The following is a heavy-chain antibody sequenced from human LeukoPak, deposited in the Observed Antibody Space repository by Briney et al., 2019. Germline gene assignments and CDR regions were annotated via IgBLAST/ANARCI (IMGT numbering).Heavy chain of an antibody. J-gene: IGHJ5*02. CDR2: ISGSGGST. CDR1: GFTVSSNS. D-gene: IGHD2-8*01. Sequence: GGSLRLSCTVSGFTVSSNSMSWVRQAPGKGLEWVSAISGSGGSTYYADSVKGRFTISRDNSKNTLYLQMNSLRAEDTAVYYCAKDHCTNGVCYSPWGQGTLVTVPS. CDR3: AKDHCTNGVCYSP. V-gene: IGHV3-23*01.